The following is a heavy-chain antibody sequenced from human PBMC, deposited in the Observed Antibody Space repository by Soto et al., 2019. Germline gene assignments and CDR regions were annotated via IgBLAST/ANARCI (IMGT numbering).Heavy chain of an antibody. CDR2: ISAYNGNI. V-gene: IGHV1-18*01. CDR1: GYTFTSYG. D-gene: IGHD1-26*01. Sequence: QVQLVQSGAEVKKTGASVKVSCKTSGYTFTSYGVSWVRQAPGQGLEWMGWISAYNGNINYAQKLQGRVTMTTDTSTSTAYMELRSLRSDDTAVYYCARSGGSGSFYQIAYWGQGTLVTVSS. J-gene: IGHJ4*02. CDR3: ARSGGSGSFYQIAY.